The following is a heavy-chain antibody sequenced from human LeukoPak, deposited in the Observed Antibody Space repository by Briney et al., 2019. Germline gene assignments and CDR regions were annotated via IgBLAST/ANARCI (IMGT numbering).Heavy chain of an antibody. CDR3: ARDRHDGYYYYGMDV. V-gene: IGHV3-21*01. Sequence: GSLRLSCAASGFTFSSYSMNWVRQAPGKGLEWVSSISSSSSYIYYADSVKGRFTISRDNAKNSLYLQMNSLRAEDTAVYYCARDRHDGYYYYGMDVWGQGTTVTVSS. CDR2: ISSSSSYI. J-gene: IGHJ6*02. CDR1: GFTFSSYS. D-gene: IGHD4-17*01.